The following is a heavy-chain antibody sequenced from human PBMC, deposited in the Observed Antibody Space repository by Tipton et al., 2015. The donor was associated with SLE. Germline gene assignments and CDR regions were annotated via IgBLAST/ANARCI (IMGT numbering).Heavy chain of an antibody. CDR3: ARGPVAVAGEYFQH. Sequence: TLSLTCTVSGGSISSSSYYWGWIRQPPGKGLEWIGEINHSGSTNYNPSPKSRVTISVDTSKNQFSLKLSSVTAADTAVYYCARGPVAVAGEYFQHWGQGTLVTVSS. J-gene: IGHJ1*01. V-gene: IGHV4-39*07. D-gene: IGHD6-19*01. CDR1: GGSISSSSYY. CDR2: INHSGST.